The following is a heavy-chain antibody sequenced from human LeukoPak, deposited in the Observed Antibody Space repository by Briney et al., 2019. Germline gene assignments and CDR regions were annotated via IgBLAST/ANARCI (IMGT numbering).Heavy chain of an antibody. CDR3: ASANSRERQWLVKDYYYYGMDV. Sequence: ASVKVSCKASGYTFTSYGFNWVRQAPGQGLEWMGWISAYNGNTNYAQKLQGRVTMTTDTSTSTAYMELRSLRSDDTAVYYCASANSRERQWLVKDYYYYGMDVWGQGTTVTVSS. CDR1: GYTFTSYG. V-gene: IGHV1-18*01. D-gene: IGHD6-19*01. CDR2: ISAYNGNT. J-gene: IGHJ6*02.